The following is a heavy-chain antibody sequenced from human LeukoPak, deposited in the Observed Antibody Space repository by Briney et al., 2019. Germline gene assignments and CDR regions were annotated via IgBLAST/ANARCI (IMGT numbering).Heavy chain of an antibody. CDR3: ARPAATASHDAFDI. V-gene: IGHV5-51*01. CDR2: INPRDSDT. J-gene: IGHJ3*02. D-gene: IGHD6-13*01. CDR1: GYSFMNYW. Sequence: GESLQISCKGSGYSFMNYWIGWVRQMPGKGLEWMGIINPRDSDTRNSPSFQGQVTISVDKSISTAYLQWRSPKASDTAIYYCARPAATASHDAFDIWGQGTMVTVSS.